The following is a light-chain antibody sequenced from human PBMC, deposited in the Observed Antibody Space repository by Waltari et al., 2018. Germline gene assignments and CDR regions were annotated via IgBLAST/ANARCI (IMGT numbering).Light chain of an antibody. Sequence: QLVLTQSPSASSSLGAAVKLTCTLSSAHSSNIIAWLQQQPGKGPRYLMQVNSDGSHRKGEVLPDRFSGSSSRAERYLTISILHAEDEADYYGESGGHGTWVFGGGTKLTVL. CDR3: ESGGHGTWV. J-gene: IGLJ3*02. V-gene: IGLV4-69*01. CDR1: SAHSSNI. CDR2: VNSDGSH.